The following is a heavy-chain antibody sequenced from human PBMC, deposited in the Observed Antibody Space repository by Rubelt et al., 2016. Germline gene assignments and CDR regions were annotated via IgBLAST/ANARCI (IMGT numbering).Heavy chain of an antibody. CDR2: IYYRGNP. J-gene: IGHJ2*01. V-gene: IGHV4-39*07. D-gene: IGHD2-21*02. CDR3: ARGPGWGQNWYFDL. Sequence: QVQLRESGPGLVKPSETLSLTCTVSGGSIISSSHYWGRIRQPPGKGLEWIGSIYYRGNPYYPPSLKSRVTVATETSNNQFAVRRGSLTAADTAVYYCARGPGWGQNWYFDLWGRGTLVTVSS. CDR1: GGSIISSSHY.